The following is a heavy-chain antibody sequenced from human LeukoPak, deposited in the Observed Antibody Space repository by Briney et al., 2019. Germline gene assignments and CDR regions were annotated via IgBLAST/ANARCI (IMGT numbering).Heavy chain of an antibody. V-gene: IGHV5-51*01. J-gene: IGHJ4*02. Sequence: GESLKISCKGSGYSFTSYWIGWVRQMPGKGLEWMGIIYPGDSDTRYSPSFQGQVTISADKSISTAYLQWSSLKASDTAMYYCARRVAVAGIDEGVGFDYWGQGTLVTVSS. CDR1: GYSFTSYW. CDR3: ARRVAVAGIDEGVGFDY. D-gene: IGHD6-19*01. CDR2: IYPGDSDT.